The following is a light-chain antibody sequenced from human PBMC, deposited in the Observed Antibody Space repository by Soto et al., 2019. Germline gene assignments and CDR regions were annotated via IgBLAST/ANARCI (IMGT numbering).Light chain of an antibody. V-gene: IGLV2-8*01. CDR1: SSDVGDYNY. CDR3: ISYAGSNNWV. CDR2: EVS. Sequence: QSVLTQPPSASGSPGQSVTISCTGTSSDVGDYNYVSWYQQHPGKAPKLMIYEVSKRPSGVPDRFSGSKSGNTASLTVSGLQAEDEADSYCISYAGSNNWVFGGGTKLTVL. J-gene: IGLJ3*02.